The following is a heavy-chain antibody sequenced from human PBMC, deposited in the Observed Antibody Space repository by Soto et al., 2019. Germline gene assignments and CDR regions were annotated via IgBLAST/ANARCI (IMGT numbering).Heavy chain of an antibody. CDR2: ISDSGGAT. J-gene: IGHJ6*02. Sequence: GGSPRLSCAASGFTFNNYAMSWVRQAPGKGLEWVSTISDSGGATYYADSVRGRFTISRDNSKNTLFLQMNSLRAEDTAIYYCAKGGSGRSDYYYGMDVWGQGTTVTVSS. CDR1: GFTFNNYA. D-gene: IGHD3-10*01. CDR3: AKGGSGRSDYYYGMDV. V-gene: IGHV3-23*01.